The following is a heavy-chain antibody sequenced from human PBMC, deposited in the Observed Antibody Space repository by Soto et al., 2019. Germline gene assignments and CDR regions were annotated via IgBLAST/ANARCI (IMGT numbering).Heavy chain of an antibody. D-gene: IGHD6-6*01. CDR2: ISPSGTT. J-gene: IGHJ4*02. CDR3: ARAPKVSGSAQTRPDF. CDR1: SGSSSGYY. Sequence: SETLSLTCSLYSGSSSGYYWSWIRQPPGKGLEWIGEISPSGTTNYSPSLKSRVSISVDTSKNQFSLNLTSLTAADTAVYYCARAPKVSGSAQTRPDFWGQGSLVTVSS. V-gene: IGHV4-34*01.